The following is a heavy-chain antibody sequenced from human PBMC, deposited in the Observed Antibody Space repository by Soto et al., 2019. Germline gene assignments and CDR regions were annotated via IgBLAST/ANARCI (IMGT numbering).Heavy chain of an antibody. Sequence: SVKVSCKASGGTFSSYAISWVRQAPGQGLEWMGGIIPIFGTANYAQKFQGRVTITADKSTSTAYMELSSLRSEDTAVYYCARVFVVPAAQIGRKYNWFDPWGQGTLVTLSS. CDR3: ARVFVVPAAQIGRKYNWFDP. CDR2: IIPIFGTA. D-gene: IGHD2-2*01. J-gene: IGHJ5*02. V-gene: IGHV1-69*06. CDR1: GGTFSSYA.